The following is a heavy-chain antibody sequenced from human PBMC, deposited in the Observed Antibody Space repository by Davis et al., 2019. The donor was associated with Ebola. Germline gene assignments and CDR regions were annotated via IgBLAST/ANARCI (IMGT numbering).Heavy chain of an antibody. CDR1: GFSFSRYD. V-gene: IGHV3-48*01. D-gene: IGHD3-10*01. CDR2: ISSSSSTI. J-gene: IGHJ4*02. Sequence: GESLKISCVASGFSFSRYDMNWVRQAPGKGLEWVSYISSSSSTIYYADSVKGRFTISRDNAKNSLYLQMNSLRAEDTAVYYCARDGIFWLGELADLDYWGQGTLVTVSS. CDR3: ARDGIFWLGELADLDY.